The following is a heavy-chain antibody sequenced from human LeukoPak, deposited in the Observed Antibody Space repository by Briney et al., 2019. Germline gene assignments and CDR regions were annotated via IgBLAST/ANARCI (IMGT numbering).Heavy chain of an antibody. V-gene: IGHV3-48*04. CDR3: ASDRFRAYYYDSSGHKDY. J-gene: IGHJ4*02. Sequence: GGSLRLSCAASGFTFSSYSMNWVRQAPGKGLEWVSYISSSSSTIYYADSVKGRFTISRDNAKNSLYLQMNGLRAEDTAVYYCASDRFRAYYYDSSGHKDYWGQGTLVTVSS. CDR1: GFTFSSYS. D-gene: IGHD3-22*01. CDR2: ISSSSSTI.